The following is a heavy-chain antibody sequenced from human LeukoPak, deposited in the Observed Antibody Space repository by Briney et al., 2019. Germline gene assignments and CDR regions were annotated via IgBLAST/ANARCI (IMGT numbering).Heavy chain of an antibody. Sequence: SETLSLTCTVSGDSISTSNSYWGWISQPPGKGLEWIGSIYYSGSIYYNPSLKSRVTISLDTSNNQFSLKLSSVTAADTAVYYCARGRNYYGSGSYLDYWGQGTLVTVSS. V-gene: IGHV4-39*07. CDR2: IYYSGSI. J-gene: IGHJ4*02. D-gene: IGHD3-10*01. CDR3: ARGRNYYGSGSYLDY. CDR1: GDSISTSNSY.